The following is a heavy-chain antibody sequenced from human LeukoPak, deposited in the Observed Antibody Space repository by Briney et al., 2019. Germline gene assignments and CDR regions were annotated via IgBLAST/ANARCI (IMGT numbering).Heavy chain of an antibody. CDR3: ARDLSSLGGDAFDI. V-gene: IGHV3-48*01. D-gene: IGHD2-15*01. CDR1: GFTFSNYN. J-gene: IGHJ3*02. Sequence: GGSLRLSCVASGFTFSNYNMNWVRQAPGKGLEWVSYITLSTSSIYYADSVKGRFTISRDNAKNSLYLQMNSLKVEDTAVYYCARDLSSLGGDAFDIWGQGTMVTVSS. CDR2: ITLSTSSI.